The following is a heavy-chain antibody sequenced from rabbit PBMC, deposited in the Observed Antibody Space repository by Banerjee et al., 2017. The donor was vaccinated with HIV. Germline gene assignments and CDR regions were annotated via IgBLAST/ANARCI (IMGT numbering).Heavy chain of an antibody. CDR1: GNDFSAYA. J-gene: IGHJ3*01. CDR2: LYPIYGAT. CDR3: VRDAPDDYGDSDATRLDL. D-gene: IGHD2-1*01. Sequence: QEQLVESGGGLVQPGGSLTLTCKASGNDFSAYAISWVRQAPGKGLEWIAFLYPIYGATDYASWVNGRFTISSHNAQNTLYLQLNSLTAADTATYFCVRDAPDDYGDSDATRLDLWGQGTLVTVS. V-gene: IGHV1S47*01.